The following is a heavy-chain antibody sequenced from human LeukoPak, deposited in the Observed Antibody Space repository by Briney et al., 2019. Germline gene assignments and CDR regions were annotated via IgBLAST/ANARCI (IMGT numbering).Heavy chain of an antibody. Sequence: SETLSLTCSVSGGSISSYYWRWLRQPPGKGLEWIGSIYYSGSTNYNPSLKSRVTISIDMSKNQLSLKLSSVTAADTAVYYCARGWAYFDYWGQGTLVTVSS. CDR3: ARGWAYFDY. V-gene: IGHV4-59*01. D-gene: IGHD1-26*01. CDR1: GGSISSYY. J-gene: IGHJ4*02. CDR2: IYYSGST.